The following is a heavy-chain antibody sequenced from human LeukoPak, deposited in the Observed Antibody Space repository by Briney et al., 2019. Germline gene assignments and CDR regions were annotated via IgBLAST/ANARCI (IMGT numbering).Heavy chain of an antibody. CDR2: IYTSGST. Sequence: SETLSLTCTVSGGSISSGSYYWSWIRQPAGKGLEWIGRIYTSGSTNYNPSLKSRVTISVDTSKNQFSLKLSSVTAADTAVYYCARSDFWSGYYNGYYYYYMDVWGKGTTVTVS. CDR1: GGSISSGSYY. J-gene: IGHJ6*03. CDR3: ARSDFWSGYYNGYYYYYMDV. D-gene: IGHD3-3*01. V-gene: IGHV4-61*02.